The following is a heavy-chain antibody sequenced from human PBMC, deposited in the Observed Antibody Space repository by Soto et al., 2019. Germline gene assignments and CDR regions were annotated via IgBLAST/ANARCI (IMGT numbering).Heavy chain of an antibody. Sequence: PGGSLRLSCAVSGFTVSNNYMNWVRQAPGKGLEWVSVIYSDDTTFYADSVKGRFTISRHNSRNTLYLQMNSLRAEDTAVYYCAKGANYYGIFDYWGQGTLVTVSS. CDR1: GFTVSNNY. CDR2: IYSDDTT. CDR3: AKGANYYGIFDY. V-gene: IGHV3-53*04. J-gene: IGHJ4*02. D-gene: IGHD3-22*01.